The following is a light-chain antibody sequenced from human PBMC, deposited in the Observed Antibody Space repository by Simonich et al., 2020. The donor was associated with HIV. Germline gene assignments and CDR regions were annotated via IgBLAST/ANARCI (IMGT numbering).Light chain of an antibody. CDR2: KDS. V-gene: IGLV3-25*03. CDR3: QSADGSAIYVI. J-gene: IGLJ2*01. Sequence: SSELTQPPSVSVSPGQTARITCSEDALTTQNLYWYQQKPGQAPVLVIYKDSERPSGIPERFSGSSSXTTATLTISGVQAEDEADYYCQSADGSAIYVIFGGGTKLTVL. CDR1: ALTTQN.